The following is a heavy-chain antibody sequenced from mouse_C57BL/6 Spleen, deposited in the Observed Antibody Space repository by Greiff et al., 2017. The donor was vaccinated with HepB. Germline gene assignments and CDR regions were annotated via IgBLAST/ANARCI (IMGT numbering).Heavy chain of an antibody. CDR2: IDPSDSYT. CDR1: GYTFTSYW. D-gene: IGHD1-1*01. V-gene: IGHV1-69*01. CDR3: ARWGTTVVAPFGY. J-gene: IGHJ2*01. Sequence: LQQPGAELVMPGASVKLSCKASGYTFTSYWMHWVKQRPGQGLEWIGEIDPSDSYTNYNQKFKGKSTLTVDKSSSTAYMQLSSLTSEDSAVYYCARWGTTVVAPFGYWGQGTTLTVSS.